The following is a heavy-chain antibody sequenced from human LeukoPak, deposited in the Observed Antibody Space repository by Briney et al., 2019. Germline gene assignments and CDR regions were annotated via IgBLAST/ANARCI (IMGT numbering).Heavy chain of an antibody. J-gene: IGHJ4*02. Sequence: SVTVSCKASGGTFSNYAISWVRQAPGQGLGWMGRIIPIFGTANYAQKFQGRVTITADKSTSTAYMELSSLRSEDTAVYYCAREDVGRYYDSSGYQSSPFDYWGQGTLVTVSS. CDR1: GGTFSNYA. V-gene: IGHV1-69*06. CDR3: AREDVGRYYDSSGYQSSPFDY. CDR2: IIPIFGTA. D-gene: IGHD3-22*01.